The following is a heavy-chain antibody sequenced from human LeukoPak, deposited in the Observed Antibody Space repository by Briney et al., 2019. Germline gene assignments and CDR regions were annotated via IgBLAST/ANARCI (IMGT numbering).Heavy chain of an antibody. Sequence: ASVTVSCKASGYTFPSYDINWVRPATGQGLEWMGWMNPKSGNTGSPQKFQGRVTMTRNTSISTAYMELSSLRSEDTAVYYCARRSGWYRKGVRGRWFHLWGGGTLVSVSS. CDR2: MNPKSGNT. CDR1: GYTFPSYD. J-gene: IGHJ5*02. D-gene: IGHD6-19*01. CDR3: ARRSGWYRKGVRGRWFHL. V-gene: IGHV1-8*01.